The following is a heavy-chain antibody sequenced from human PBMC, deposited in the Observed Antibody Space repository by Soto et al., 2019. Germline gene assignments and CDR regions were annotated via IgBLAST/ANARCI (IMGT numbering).Heavy chain of an antibody. CDR1: GGSVSTYY. CDR3: ARGGGLRNYDGTGYYTEWLDP. J-gene: IGHJ5*02. Sequence: PSETLSLTCSVSGGSVSTYYWSWLRQPPGKGLEWIGYIYPPGERAYNPSLKSRATLSIDTSQNQFSLKLSSVTAADTAVYYCARGGGLRNYDGTGYYTEWLDPWGRGTLVTVSS. V-gene: IGHV4-59*02. CDR2: IYPPGER. D-gene: IGHD3-22*01.